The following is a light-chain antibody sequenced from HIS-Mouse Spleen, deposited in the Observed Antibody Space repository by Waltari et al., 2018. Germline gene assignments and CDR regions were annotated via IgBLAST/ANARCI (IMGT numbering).Light chain of an antibody. V-gene: IGLV1-44*01. J-gene: IGLJ2*01. Sequence: QSVLTQPPSASGTPGQRVTISCSGSSPNIGSNTVNWYQQLPGTAPKLLNYSNNQRPSGVPDRFSGSKSGTSASLAISGLQSEDEADYYCAAWDDSLNGPVFGGGTKLTVL. CDR2: SNN. CDR3: AAWDDSLNGPV. CDR1: SPNIGSNT.